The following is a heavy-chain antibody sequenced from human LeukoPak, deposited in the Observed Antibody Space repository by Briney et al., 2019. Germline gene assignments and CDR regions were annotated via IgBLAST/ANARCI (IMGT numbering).Heavy chain of an antibody. J-gene: IGHJ4*02. D-gene: IGHD1-1*01. V-gene: IGHV3-48*03. CDR2: ISSRSNTI. CDR1: GFTFSNFE. CDR3: ARDRDTTFLRADY. Sequence: PGGSLRLSCAASGFTFSNFEMNWVRQAPGKGLEWISYISSRSNTIFYADSVKGRFTISRDNAKNSLYLQMNNLRAEDTAIYYCARDRDTTFLRADYWGQGTLVTVSS.